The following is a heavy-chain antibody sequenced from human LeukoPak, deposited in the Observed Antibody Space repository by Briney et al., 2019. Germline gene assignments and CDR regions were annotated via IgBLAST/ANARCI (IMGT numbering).Heavy chain of an antibody. J-gene: IGHJ4*02. Sequence: GGSLRLSCAASGFTVSSNYVSWVRQAPGKGLEWVSVIYSGGSTYYADSVKGRFTISRHNSKNTLYLQMNSLRAEDTAVYYCAKGPVSAIVGATTLDYWGQGTLVTVSS. CDR1: GFTVSSNY. CDR3: AKGPVSAIVGATTLDY. D-gene: IGHD1-26*01. CDR2: IYSGGST. V-gene: IGHV3-53*04.